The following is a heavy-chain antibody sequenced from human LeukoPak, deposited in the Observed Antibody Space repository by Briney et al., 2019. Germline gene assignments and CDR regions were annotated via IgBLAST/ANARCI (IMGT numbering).Heavy chain of an antibody. Sequence: PSETLSLTCTVSGGSISGYYWSWIRQPPGKGLEWIGYVHYSGSTKYSPSLESRVSISIDTSKNLFSLKLTAVTAADTAVYYCQQYLGSGSNFFDYWGQGTLVTVSS. CDR1: GGSISGYY. CDR2: VHYSGST. CDR3: QQYLGSGSNFFDY. J-gene: IGHJ4*02. V-gene: IGHV4-59*01. D-gene: IGHD3-10*01.